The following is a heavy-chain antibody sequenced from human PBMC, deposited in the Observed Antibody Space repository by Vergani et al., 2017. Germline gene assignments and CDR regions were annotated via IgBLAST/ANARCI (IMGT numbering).Heavy chain of an antibody. Sequence: QVQLVQSGAEVKKPGSSVKVSCKASGGTFSSYAISWVRQAPGQGLEWMGRIIPILGTANYAQKFQGRVTITADESTGTAYMELGSLRSEDTAVYYCAGEDPDPYDYVWGSYMDVWGKGTTVTVSS. CDR3: AGEDPDPYDYVWGSYMDV. D-gene: IGHD3-16*01. V-gene: IGHV1-69*11. CDR2: IIPILGTA. CDR1: GGTFSSYA. J-gene: IGHJ6*04.